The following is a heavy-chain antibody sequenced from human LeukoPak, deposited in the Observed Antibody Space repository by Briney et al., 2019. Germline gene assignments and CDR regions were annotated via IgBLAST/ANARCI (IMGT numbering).Heavy chain of an antibody. CDR2: IQSKTDGGTT. J-gene: IGHJ4*02. Sequence: GGSLRLSCAASGFTFSNTWMNWVRQAPGKRLEWVGRIQSKTDGGTTEYAAPVKGRFTISRDDSKTTIYLQMNSLKTEDTAVYYCATLTVRGVINIWGQGTLVTVSS. V-gene: IGHV3-15*01. D-gene: IGHD3-10*01. CDR1: GFTFSNTW. CDR3: ATLTVRGVINI.